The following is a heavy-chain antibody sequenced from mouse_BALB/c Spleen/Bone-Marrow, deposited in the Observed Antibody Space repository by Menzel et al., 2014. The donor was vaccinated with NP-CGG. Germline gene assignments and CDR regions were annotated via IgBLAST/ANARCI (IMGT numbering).Heavy chain of an antibody. J-gene: IGHJ4*01. V-gene: IGHV3-2*02. D-gene: IGHD2-2*01. CDR1: GYSITSDYA. Sequence: VQLQQSGPGLVKPSQSLSLTCTVTGYSITSDYAWNWIRQFPGNKPEWMGYTSYSGNTNYNPSLKSRISITRDTSKNQFFLQLSSVTTEDTATYYCARGGYDDAMDYWGQGTSVTVSS. CDR3: ARGGYDDAMDY. CDR2: TSYSGNT.